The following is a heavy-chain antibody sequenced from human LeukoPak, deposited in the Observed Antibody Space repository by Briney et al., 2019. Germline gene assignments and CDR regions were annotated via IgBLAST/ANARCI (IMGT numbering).Heavy chain of an antibody. V-gene: IGHV4-30-2*01. CDR3: ARLIAAFDY. CDR2: IYHSGST. CDR1: GGSISSGGYS. Sequence: SETLSLTCAVSGGSISSGGYSWSWIRQPPGKGLEWIGYIYHSGSTYYNPSLKSRVTISVDRSKNQFSLKLSSVTAADTAVYYCARLIAAFDYWGQGTLVTVSS. J-gene: IGHJ4*02. D-gene: IGHD6-6*01.